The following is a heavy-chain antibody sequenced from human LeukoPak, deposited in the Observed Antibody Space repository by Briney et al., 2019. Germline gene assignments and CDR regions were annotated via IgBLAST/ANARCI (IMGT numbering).Heavy chain of an antibody. CDR2: IIPIFGTA. V-gene: IGHV1-69*05. Sequence: ASVKVSCKASGGTFSSYAISWVRQAPGQGLEWMGGIIPIFGTANYAQEFQGRVTITTDESTSTAYMELSSLRSEDTAVYYCARGSAMLVYAIGLYLQHWGQGTLVTVSS. CDR3: ARGSAMLVYAIGLYLQH. D-gene: IGHD2-8*01. CDR1: GGTFSSYA. J-gene: IGHJ1*01.